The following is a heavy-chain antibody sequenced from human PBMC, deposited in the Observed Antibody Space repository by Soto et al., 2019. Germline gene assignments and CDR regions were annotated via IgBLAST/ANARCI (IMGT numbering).Heavy chain of an antibody. CDR2: IYRDGAT. V-gene: IGHV4-39*01. CDR1: GGSIISSPDW. Sequence: SSETLSLTCTVSGGSIISSPDWWGWVRQPPGKGPEWIASIYRDGATYYNPSLNSRVTVFVDSSKNQFSLKLTSVTAADTAIYYCARLAGSSFFTYWGQGTRVTVSS. D-gene: IGHD6-6*01. J-gene: IGHJ4*02. CDR3: ARLAGSSFFTY.